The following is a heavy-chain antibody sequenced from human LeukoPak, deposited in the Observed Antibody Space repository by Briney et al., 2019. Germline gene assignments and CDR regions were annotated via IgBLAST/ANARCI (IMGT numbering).Heavy chain of an antibody. Sequence: GGSLRLSCAASGFTFNSYAMYWVRQAPGKGLEWISGIFGSGGSPHYADSVKGRFTISRDNFQNTVYLQLGSLRVGDTAVYYCGKTTVGYSSGRYPGWPVDYWGQGALVTVSS. CDR2: IFGSGGSP. D-gene: IGHD2-15*01. CDR1: GFTFNSYA. V-gene: IGHV3-23*01. J-gene: IGHJ4*02. CDR3: GKTTVGYSSGRYPGWPVDY.